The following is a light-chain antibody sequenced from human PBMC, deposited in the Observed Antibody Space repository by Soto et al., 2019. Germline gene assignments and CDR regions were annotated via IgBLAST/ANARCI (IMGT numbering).Light chain of an antibody. CDR1: QSISSY. Sequence: DIRMTQSPSSLSASVGDRVTITCRASQSISSYLNWYQQKPGKAPKLLIYAASSLQSGVPSRFSGSGSGTDFTFTSSSLQPEDIATYYCQHYNSYSEAFCQGT. V-gene: IGKV1-39*01. CDR2: AAS. J-gene: IGKJ1*01. CDR3: QHYNSYSEA.